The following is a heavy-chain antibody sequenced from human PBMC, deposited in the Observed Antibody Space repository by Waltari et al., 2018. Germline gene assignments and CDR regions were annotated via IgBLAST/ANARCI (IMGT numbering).Heavy chain of an antibody. D-gene: IGHD2-21*01. Sequence: EVWLLESGGGLVQPGGSLRLSCAASGFTFSYYAMSWVRQAPGTGLEWVSAMSGGGGSTYYAEAVKGRFTISRDNSKNTLYLQMNSLRAEDTAVYYCAKALPENCNGDCWFFDYWGQGTLATVSS. V-gene: IGHV3-23*01. J-gene: IGHJ4*02. CDR1: GFTFSYYA. CDR3: AKALPENCNGDCWFFDY. CDR2: MSGGGGST.